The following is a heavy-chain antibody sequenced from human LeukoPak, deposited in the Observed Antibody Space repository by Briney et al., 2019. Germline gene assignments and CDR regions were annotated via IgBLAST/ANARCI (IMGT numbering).Heavy chain of an antibody. Sequence: SETLFLTCTDSGGSISSYYWSWIRQPAGKRLEWIGRIYTSGSTNYNPSLKSRVTMSVDTSNNQFSLKLSSVTAADTAVYYCARAEWELRRGDAFDIWGQGTMVTVSS. CDR3: ARAEWELRRGDAFDI. V-gene: IGHV4-4*07. D-gene: IGHD1-26*01. CDR1: GGSISSYY. J-gene: IGHJ3*02. CDR2: IYTSGST.